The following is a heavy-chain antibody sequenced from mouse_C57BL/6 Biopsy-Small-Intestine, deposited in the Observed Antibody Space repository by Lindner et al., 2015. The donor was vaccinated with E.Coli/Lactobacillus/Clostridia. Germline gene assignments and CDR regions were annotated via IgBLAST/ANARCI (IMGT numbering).Heavy chain of an antibody. CDR2: IYPRDGST. J-gene: IGHJ4*01. Sequence: VQLQESGPELVKPGASVKLSCKASGYTFTSYDINWVKQRPGQGLEWIGWIYPRDGSTKYNEKFKGKATLTVDTSSSTAYMELHSLTSEDSAVYFCAIYGSSYADYAMVYWGQGTSVTVSS. D-gene: IGHD1-1*01. CDR1: GYTFTSYD. CDR3: AIYGSSYADYAMVY. V-gene: IGHV1-85*01.